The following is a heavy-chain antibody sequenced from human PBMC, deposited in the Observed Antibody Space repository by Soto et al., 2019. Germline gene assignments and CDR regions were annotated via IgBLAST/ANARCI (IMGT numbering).Heavy chain of an antibody. Sequence: QVQLQQWGAGLLKPSETLSLTCAVYGGSFSGYYWSWIRQPPGKGLEWIGEINHSGSTNYNPSLKSRVTISVDTSKNQFSLKLSSVTAADTAVYYCARVSYYSNYYYYYYYMDVWGKGTTVTVSS. D-gene: IGHD4-4*01. V-gene: IGHV4-34*01. CDR3: ARVSYYSNYYYYYYYMDV. J-gene: IGHJ6*03. CDR2: INHSGST. CDR1: GGSFSGYY.